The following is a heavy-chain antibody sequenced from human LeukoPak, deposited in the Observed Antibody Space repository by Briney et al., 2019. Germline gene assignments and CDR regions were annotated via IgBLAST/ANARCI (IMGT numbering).Heavy chain of an antibody. CDR1: GYSFTGYY. V-gene: IGHV1-2*02. D-gene: IGHD2-2*01. Sequence: ASVKVSCKASGYSFTGYYMNWVRQAPGQGLEWMGWINPNTGGTNYAPKFQGRVTMTRDTSISTAFMELSRLTSDDTAVYYCARWNIVVVPSARDYYYYMDVWGKGTTVTVSS. CDR2: INPNTGGT. J-gene: IGHJ6*03. CDR3: ARWNIVVVPSARDYYYYMDV.